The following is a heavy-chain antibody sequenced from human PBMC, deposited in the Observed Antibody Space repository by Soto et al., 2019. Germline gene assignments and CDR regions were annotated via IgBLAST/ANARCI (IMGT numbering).Heavy chain of an antibody. CDR1: GLSIDDSA. CDR2: ISWNSGRI. J-gene: IGHJ4*01. CDR3: VKAFKAYTVTTYFEH. Sequence: HLVESGGGFVQPGKSLRLSCVASGLSIDDSAMHWVRQVPGKGLEWVSGISWNSGRIGYGDAVKGRFTISRDNAKSSLSLQMDSLRPEDPAVYYCVKAFKAYTVTTYFEHWGRGVLVTVSS. V-gene: IGHV3-9*01. D-gene: IGHD4-17*01.